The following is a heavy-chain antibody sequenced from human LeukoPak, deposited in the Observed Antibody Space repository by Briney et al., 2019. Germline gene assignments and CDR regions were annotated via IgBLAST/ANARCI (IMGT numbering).Heavy chain of an antibody. CDR1: GYTFTGYY. Sequence: ASVKVSCKASGYTFTGYYMHWVRQAPGQGLEWKGWINPNSGSTNYAQKFQGRVTMTRDTSISTAYMELSRLRSDDTAVYYCARVWFGELHSIDYYYYGMDVWGQGTKVTVSS. CDR2: INPNSGST. CDR3: ARVWFGELHSIDYYYYGMDV. V-gene: IGHV1-2*02. D-gene: IGHD3-10*01. J-gene: IGHJ6*02.